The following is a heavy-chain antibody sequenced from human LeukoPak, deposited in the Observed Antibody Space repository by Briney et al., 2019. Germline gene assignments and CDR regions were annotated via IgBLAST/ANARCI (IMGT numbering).Heavy chain of an antibody. CDR3: AGGSSGWPFDY. V-gene: IGHV4-34*01. D-gene: IGHD6-19*01. CDR1: GGSFSGYY. J-gene: IGHJ4*02. Sequence: SETLSLTCAVYGGSFSGYYWSWIRQPPGKGLEWIGEINHSGSTNYNPSLKSRVTISVDTSKNQFSLKLSSVTAADTAVYYCAGGSSGWPFDYWGQGTLVTVSS. CDR2: INHSGST.